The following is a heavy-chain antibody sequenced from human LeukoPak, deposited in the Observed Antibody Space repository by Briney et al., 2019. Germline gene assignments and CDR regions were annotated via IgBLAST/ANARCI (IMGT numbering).Heavy chain of an antibody. CDR3: ARTIVVVPAAILGPFDY. J-gene: IGHJ4*02. CDR2: IYYSGST. CDR1: GGSISSGGYY. V-gene: IGHV4-31*03. D-gene: IGHD2-2*02. Sequence: SQTLSLTCTVSGGSISSGGYYWSWIRQHPGKGLEWIGYIYYSGSTYYNPSLKSRVTISVDTSKNQFSLKLSSVTAADTAVYYCARTIVVVPAAILGPFDYWGQGTLVTASS.